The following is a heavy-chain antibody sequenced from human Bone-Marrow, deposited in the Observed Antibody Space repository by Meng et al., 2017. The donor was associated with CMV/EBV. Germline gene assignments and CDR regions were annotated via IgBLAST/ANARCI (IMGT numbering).Heavy chain of an antibody. CDR3: AKGDCSSTSCYRAPDC. V-gene: IGHV3-23*01. CDR1: GFTFSSYA. J-gene: IGHJ4*02. D-gene: IGHD2-2*01. Sequence: GFTFSSYAMGCVRQAPGKGLEWVSGIMGVGGTTYSAYSVKGRFTISRDNSKNTLYLQMNSLRADDTAVYYCAKGDCSSTSCYRAPDCWGQGTLVTVSS. CDR2: IMGVGGTT.